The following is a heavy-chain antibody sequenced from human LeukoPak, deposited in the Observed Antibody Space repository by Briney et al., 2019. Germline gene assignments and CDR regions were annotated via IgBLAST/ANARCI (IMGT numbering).Heavy chain of an antibody. CDR2: IIPIFGTA. D-gene: IGHD3-22*01. J-gene: IGHJ3*02. V-gene: IGHV1-69*13. Sequence: RASVKVSCKASGGTFSSYAISWVRQAPGQGLEWMGGIIPIFGTANYAQKFQGRVTITADESTSTAYMELSSLRSEDTAVYYCATDSSLLLGAFDIWGQGTMVTVSS. CDR1: GGTFSSYA. CDR3: ATDSSLLLGAFDI.